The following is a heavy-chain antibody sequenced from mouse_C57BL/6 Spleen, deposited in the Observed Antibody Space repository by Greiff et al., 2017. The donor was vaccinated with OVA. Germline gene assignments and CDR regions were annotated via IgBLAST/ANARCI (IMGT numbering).Heavy chain of an antibody. V-gene: IGHV2-2*01. Sequence: QVQLKQSGPGLVQPSQSLSITCTVSGFSLTSYGVHWVRQSPGKGLEWLGVIWSGGSTDYNAAFISRLSISKDNSKCQVFFKMNSLQADDTAIYYCARWELFAYWGQGTLVTVSA. CDR2: IWSGGST. D-gene: IGHD4-1*01. J-gene: IGHJ3*01. CDR3: ARWELFAY. CDR1: GFSLTSYG.